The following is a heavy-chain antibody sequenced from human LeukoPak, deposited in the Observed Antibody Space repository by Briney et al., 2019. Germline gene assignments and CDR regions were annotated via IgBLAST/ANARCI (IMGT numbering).Heavy chain of an antibody. Sequence: GGSLRLSCAASGFTFSSYGMSWVRQAPGKGLEWVSAISGSGGSTYYADSVKGRFTISRDNSKNTLYLQMNSLRAEDTAVYYCAKAGSSGYYPAYWGQGTLVTVSP. CDR2: ISGSGGST. CDR1: GFTFSSYG. V-gene: IGHV3-23*01. D-gene: IGHD3-22*01. CDR3: AKAGSSGYYPAY. J-gene: IGHJ4*02.